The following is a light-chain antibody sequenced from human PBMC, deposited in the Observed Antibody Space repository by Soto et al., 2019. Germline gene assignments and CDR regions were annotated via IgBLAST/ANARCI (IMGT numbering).Light chain of an antibody. CDR2: QAS. V-gene: IGKV1-5*03. CDR3: QQYNSYSQT. Sequence: DIQMTQSPSTLSAAVGDRVTITFRASQSISNWLVWYQQKPGKAPKLLIYQASSLESGVPSRFSGRGSGTEFTLTINSLQPEDFATYYCQQYNSYSQTFGQGTKVDIK. CDR1: QSISNW. J-gene: IGKJ1*01.